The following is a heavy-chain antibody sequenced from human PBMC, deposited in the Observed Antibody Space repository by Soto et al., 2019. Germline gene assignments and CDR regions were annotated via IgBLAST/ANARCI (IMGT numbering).Heavy chain of an antibody. D-gene: IGHD3-10*01. CDR1: GGSISSSSYY. J-gene: IGHJ6*02. CDR3: ARALGYYGSGCHSIDYYYYGMDV. V-gene: IGHV4-39*01. Sequence: LSLTCTVSGGSISSSSYYWGWIRQPPGKGLGWIGSIYYSGSTYYNPSLKSRVTISVDTSKNQFSLKLSSVTAADTAVYYCARALGYYGSGCHSIDYYYYGMDVWGQGTTVTVSS. CDR2: IYYSGST.